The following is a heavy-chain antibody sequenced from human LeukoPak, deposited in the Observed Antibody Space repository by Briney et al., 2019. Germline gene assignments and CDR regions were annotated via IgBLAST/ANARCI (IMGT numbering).Heavy chain of an antibody. V-gene: IGHV1-2*02. CDR1: GYIFTGYY. J-gene: IGHJ4*02. CDR3: ASVVATGGY. D-gene: IGHD5-12*01. CDR2: INPNSGDT. Sequence: ASVNVSCKASGYIFTGYYMNWVRQAPGQGLEWMGLINPNSGDTNYAQNFQGRVTMTRDTSISTAYMELSRLRSDDTAVYYCASVVATGGYWGQGTLVTVSS.